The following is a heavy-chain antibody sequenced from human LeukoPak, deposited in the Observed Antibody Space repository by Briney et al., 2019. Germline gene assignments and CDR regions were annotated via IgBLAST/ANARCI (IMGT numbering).Heavy chain of an antibody. CDR2: IKSDGRT. V-gene: IGHV3-74*01. CDR1: GFTFSNYW. CDR3: ARAPSEIGGYYPEYFRH. D-gene: IGHD3-22*01. J-gene: IGHJ1*01. Sequence: GGSLRLSCAAAGFTFSNYWMHWVRQAPGKGLVWVSRIKSDGRTNYADSVKGRFTISRDNAKNTVSLQMTSLRAEDTGVYYCARAPSEIGGYYPEYFRHWGQGTLVTVSS.